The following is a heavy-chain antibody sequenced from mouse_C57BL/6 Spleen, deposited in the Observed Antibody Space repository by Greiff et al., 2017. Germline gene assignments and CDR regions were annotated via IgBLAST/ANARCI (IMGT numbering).Heavy chain of an antibody. CDR2: ISSGSSTI. CDR3: ARRYYGYGFGY. CDR1: GFTFSDYG. V-gene: IGHV5-17*01. D-gene: IGHD2-2*01. Sequence: DVQLVESGGGLVKPGGSLKLSCAASGFTFSDYGMHWVRQAPEQGLEWVAYISSGSSTIYYADTVKGRFTISRDNAKNTLCLQMTSLRSEDTAMYYCARRYYGYGFGYRGQGTTLTVSS. J-gene: IGHJ2*01.